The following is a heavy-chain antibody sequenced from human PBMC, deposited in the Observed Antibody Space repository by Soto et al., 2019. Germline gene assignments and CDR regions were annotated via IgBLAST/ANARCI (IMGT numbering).Heavy chain of an antibody. J-gene: IGHJ4*02. CDR1: GFTFSSYG. Sequence: QVQLVESGGGVVQPGRSLRLSCAASGFTFSSYGMHWVRQAPGKGLEWVAVIWYDGRNKYYADSVKGRFTISRDNSKNTLYLQMNSLRAEDTAVYYCARELDGYNTFDYWGQGTLVTVSS. D-gene: IGHD5-12*01. V-gene: IGHV3-33*01. CDR2: IWYDGRNK. CDR3: ARELDGYNTFDY.